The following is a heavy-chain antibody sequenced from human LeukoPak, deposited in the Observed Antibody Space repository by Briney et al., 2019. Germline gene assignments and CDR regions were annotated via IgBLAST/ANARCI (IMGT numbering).Heavy chain of an antibody. CDR3: ARVSLGIAAAYFDY. D-gene: IGHD6-13*01. CDR1: GGSISSSSYY. Sequence: SETLSLTCTVSGGSISSSSYYWGWIRQPPGKGLEWIGSIYYSGSTYYNPSLKSRVTISVDTSKNQFSLKLSSVTAADTAVYYCARVSLGIAAAYFDYWGQGTLVTVSS. V-gene: IGHV4-39*07. CDR2: IYYSGST. J-gene: IGHJ4*02.